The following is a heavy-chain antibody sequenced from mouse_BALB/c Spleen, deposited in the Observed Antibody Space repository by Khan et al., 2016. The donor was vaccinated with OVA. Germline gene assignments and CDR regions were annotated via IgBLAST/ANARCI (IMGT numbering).Heavy chain of an antibody. J-gene: IGHJ4*01. V-gene: IGHV3-2*02. D-gene: IGHD2-12*01. CDR1: GYSITSDYA. CDR2: ISSTGST. CDR3: AKTLYYSYGYALGF. Sequence: VQLQQSGPGLVKPSQSLSLTCTVTGYSITSDYAWNWIRQFPGNKLEWMGYISSTGSTSYNPSLKSRISITRDTSKNQFFLQLQSVTTEDTATFCCAKTLYYSYGYALGFWGRVTSVTVSS.